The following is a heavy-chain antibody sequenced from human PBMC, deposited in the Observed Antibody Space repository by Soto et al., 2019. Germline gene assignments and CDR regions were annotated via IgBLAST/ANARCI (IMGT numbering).Heavy chain of an antibody. CDR3: ARSGHTFGGVV. Sequence: PSETLSLTCSVSGASMNSFYCSWIRQAPGKGLEYIGWVYYNGSTNYNPSLKSRLSISLDTSKNQISLKLNSVTAADTAVYYCARSGHTFGGVVWGQGILVTVSS. J-gene: IGHJ4*02. D-gene: IGHD3-16*01. V-gene: IGHV4-59*01. CDR1: GASMNSFY. CDR2: VYYNGST.